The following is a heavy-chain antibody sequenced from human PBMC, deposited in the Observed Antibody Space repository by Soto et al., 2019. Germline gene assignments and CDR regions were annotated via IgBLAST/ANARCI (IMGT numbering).Heavy chain of an antibody. D-gene: IGHD3-3*02. CDR3: ARVKISPHFSPGGLKGSAP. Sequence: SETLSLTCTVSGGSVSSGSYYWSWIRQPPGKGLEWIGYIYYSGSTNYNPSLKSRVTISVDTSKNQFSLKLSSVTAADTAVYYCARVKISPHFSPGGLKGSAPGGKGTLVPVS. CDR1: GGSVSSGSYY. CDR2: IYYSGST. V-gene: IGHV4-61*01. J-gene: IGHJ5*02.